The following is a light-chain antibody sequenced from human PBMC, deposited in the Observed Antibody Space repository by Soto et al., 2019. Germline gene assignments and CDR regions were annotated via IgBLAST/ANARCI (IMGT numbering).Light chain of an antibody. V-gene: IGKV3-15*01. Sequence: EIVLTQSPATLSLSPGERATLSCRASQNIGSNLAWYQQRPGQAPRLLMYGASTRATETPARFSGSGSATDFTLTISGLQSEDFAVYYCQQYNNWPPYTFGQGTKVDIK. CDR1: QNIGSN. CDR3: QQYNNWPPYT. CDR2: GAS. J-gene: IGKJ2*01.